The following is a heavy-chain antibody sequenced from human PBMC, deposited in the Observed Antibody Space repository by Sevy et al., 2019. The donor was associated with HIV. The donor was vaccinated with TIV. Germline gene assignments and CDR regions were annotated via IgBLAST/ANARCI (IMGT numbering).Heavy chain of an antibody. Sequence: GGSLRLSCATSGFTFNTHVMNWVRQAPGKGLEWVSSISGFGNTYYADSVRGRFTISRDNAKNTLYLKMNSLRADDTAVYYCAKVLNPALESMMEVTVRSLKGFDVWGQGTMVTVSS. CDR3: AKVLNPALESMMEVTVRSLKGFDV. CDR1: GFTFNTHV. V-gene: IGHV3-23*01. J-gene: IGHJ3*01. CDR2: ISGFGNT. D-gene: IGHD3-22*01.